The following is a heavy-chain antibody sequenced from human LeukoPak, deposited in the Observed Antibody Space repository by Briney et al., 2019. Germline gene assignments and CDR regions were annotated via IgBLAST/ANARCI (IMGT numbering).Heavy chain of an antibody. V-gene: IGHV3-7*01. CDR3: ARGGSGYSYGKIDY. J-gene: IGHJ4*02. CDR1: GFTFSNYW. Sequence: GGSLRLSCAASGFTFSNYWMNWVRQAPGEGLEWVANIKQDGSEKYYVDSVKGRFTISRDNAKNSLYLQMNSLRAEDTAVYYCARGGSGYSYGKIDYWGQGTLVTVSS. D-gene: IGHD5-18*01. CDR2: IKQDGSEK.